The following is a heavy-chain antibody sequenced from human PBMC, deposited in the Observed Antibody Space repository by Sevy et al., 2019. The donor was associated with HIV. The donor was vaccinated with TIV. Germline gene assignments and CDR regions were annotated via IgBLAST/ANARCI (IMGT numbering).Heavy chain of an antibody. CDR2: IYHSGGT. D-gene: IGHD3-22*01. V-gene: IGHV4-59*08. Sequence: SETLSLTCTVSRGSISTYYWSWIRQTPWKGLEWIGNIYHSGGTTYSPSLKSRVTISVDTSKNQFSLKLRSVTAADTAVYYCTRAVYYNDRSGYYHYFDYWGQGTLVTVSS. CDR1: RGSISTYY. CDR3: TRAVYYNDRSGYYHYFDY. J-gene: IGHJ4*02.